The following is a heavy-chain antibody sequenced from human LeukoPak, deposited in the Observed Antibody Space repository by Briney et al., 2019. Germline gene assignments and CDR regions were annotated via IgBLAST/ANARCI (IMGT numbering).Heavy chain of an antibody. V-gene: IGHV3-23*01. D-gene: IGHD5-18*01. CDR2: ISGSGGST. Sequence: GGSLRLSCAASGFTFTNYAMSWVRQAPGKGLEWVSTISGSGGSTSYADSVRGRFTISRDNSKNTLYLQMNSLRAEDTAVYYCAKSGGYGSYYGLDVWGQGTTVTVSS. J-gene: IGHJ6*02. CDR1: GFTFTNYA. CDR3: AKSGGYGSYYGLDV.